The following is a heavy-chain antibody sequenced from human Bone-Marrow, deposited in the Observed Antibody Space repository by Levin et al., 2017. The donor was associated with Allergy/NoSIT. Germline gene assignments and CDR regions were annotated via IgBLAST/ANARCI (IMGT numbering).Heavy chain of an antibody. CDR1: GYTFSDYG. J-gene: IGHJ4*02. CDR2: INVGNGNT. V-gene: IGHV1-3*01. CDR3: AQARVTPYSSSFSH. Sequence: ASVKVSCKASGYTFSDYGLHWVRQAPGQRLEWVGWINVGNGNTKYSQDFQGRVSITSDTSASTAYMELSNLRSEDAAIYYCAQARVTPYSSSFSHWGQGALVTVSS. D-gene: IGHD6-13*01.